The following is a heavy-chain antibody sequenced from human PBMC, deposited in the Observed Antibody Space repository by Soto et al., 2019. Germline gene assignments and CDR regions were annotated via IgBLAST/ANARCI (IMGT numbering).Heavy chain of an antibody. CDR2: INHSGST. V-gene: IGHV4-34*01. D-gene: IGHD6-6*01. Sequence: ETLSLTCAVYGGSFSGYYWSWIRQPPGKGLEWIGEINHSGSTNYNPSLKSRVTISVDTSKNQFSLKLSSVTAADTAVYYCARGRGGIAARQGRLIGLKFDYWGQGTLVTVSS. J-gene: IGHJ4*02. CDR3: ARGRGGIAARQGRLIGLKFDY. CDR1: GGSFSGYY.